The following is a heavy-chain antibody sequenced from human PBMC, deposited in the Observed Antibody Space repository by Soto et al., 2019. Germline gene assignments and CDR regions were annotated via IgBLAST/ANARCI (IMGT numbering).Heavy chain of an antibody. CDR1: GFTFSSYW. D-gene: IGHD3-10*01. CDR2: IKQDGSEK. J-gene: IGHJ4*02. Sequence: EVQLVESGGGLVQPGGSLRVSCAASGFTFSSYWMSWVRQAPGKGLEWVANIKQDGSEKYYVDSVKGRFTISRDNAKNSLYLQMNSLRVEDTAVYYCVRMRFGESTNYIDNWGQGTLVTVSS. CDR3: VRMRFGESTNYIDN. V-gene: IGHV3-7*01.